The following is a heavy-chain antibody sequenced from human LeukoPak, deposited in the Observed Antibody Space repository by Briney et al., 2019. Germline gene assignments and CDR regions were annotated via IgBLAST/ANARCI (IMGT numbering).Heavy chain of an antibody. V-gene: IGHV3-23*01. CDR3: ARAGYSSSWYLY. CDR1: GFTFSSYG. CDR2: ISGSGGST. Sequence: TGGTLRLSCAASGFTFSSYGMSWVRQAPGKGLEWVSAISGSGGSTYYADSVKGRFTISRDNSKNTLYLQMNSLRAEDTAVYYCARAGYSSSWYLYWGQGTLVTVSS. D-gene: IGHD6-13*01. J-gene: IGHJ4*02.